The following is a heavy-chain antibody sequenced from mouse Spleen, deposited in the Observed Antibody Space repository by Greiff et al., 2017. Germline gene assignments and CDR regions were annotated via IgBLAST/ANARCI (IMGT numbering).Heavy chain of an antibody. D-gene: IGHD1-1*01. CDR1: EYEFPSHD. J-gene: IGHJ4*01. V-gene: IGHV5-2*01. Sequence: EVNLVESGGGLVQPGESLKLSCESNEYEFPSHDMSWVRKTPEKRLELVAAINSDGGSTYYPDTMERRFIISRDNTKKTLYLRMSSLRSEDTALYYCARHANYYGSSWAMDYWGQGTSVTVSS. CDR2: INSDGGST. CDR3: ARHANYYGSSWAMDY.